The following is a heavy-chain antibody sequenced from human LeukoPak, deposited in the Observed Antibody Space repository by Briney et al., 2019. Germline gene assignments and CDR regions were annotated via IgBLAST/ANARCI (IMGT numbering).Heavy chain of an antibody. J-gene: IGHJ4*02. Sequence: GGSLRLSCAASGFTFSDYGMHWVRQAPGKGLEWVTFIRYDATKKYYADSVKGRFTISRDNSKNTLYLQMNSLRLEDTAVYYCAKDRVDYGGIDYWGQGTLVSVSS. CDR2: IRYDATKK. CDR3: AKDRVDYGGIDY. CDR1: GFTFSDYG. D-gene: IGHD4-23*01. V-gene: IGHV3-30*02.